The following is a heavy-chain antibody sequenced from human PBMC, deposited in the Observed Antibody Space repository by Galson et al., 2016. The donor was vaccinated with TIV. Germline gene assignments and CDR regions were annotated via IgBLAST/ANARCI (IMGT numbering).Heavy chain of an antibody. CDR2: IDPGADTT. J-gene: IGHJ4*02. Sequence: SVKVSCKASGYTFTRYYMHWVRQAPGQGLEWMGVIDPGADTTTYAQKFQGRVTMTRDTSTSTVYMGLSSLRSDDTAVYYCATFSGASGTFDYWGQGALVTASS. V-gene: IGHV1-46*01. CDR1: GYTFTRYY. CDR3: ATFSGASGTFDY. D-gene: IGHD2-15*01.